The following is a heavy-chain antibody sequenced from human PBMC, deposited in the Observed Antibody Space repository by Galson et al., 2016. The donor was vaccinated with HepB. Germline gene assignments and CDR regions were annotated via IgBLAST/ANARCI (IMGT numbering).Heavy chain of an antibody. CDR1: GFTFSSYW. D-gene: IGHD2-15*01. CDR3: ARVTRGEAATRRYSWFDP. J-gene: IGHJ5*02. CDR2: VNSDGSST. V-gene: IGHV3-74*01. Sequence: SLRLSCAYSGFTFSSYWMVWVSQVPGKGLVWVSHVNSDGSSTTYADSVRGRFTISRDNAKSTLYLQMNSLRVEDTAVYYCARVTRGEAATRRYSWFDPWGQGTLVTVSS.